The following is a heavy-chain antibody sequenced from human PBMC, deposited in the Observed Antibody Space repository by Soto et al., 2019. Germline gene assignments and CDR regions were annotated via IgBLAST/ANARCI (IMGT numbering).Heavy chain of an antibody. CDR3: ARGQESESWELNWIDP. V-gene: IGHV4-31*03. D-gene: IGHD1-26*01. CDR2: IFYSGST. Sequence: SETLSLTCTVSGGSISSGGYSWSWIRQHPGKGLEWIGYIFYSGSTYYNPSLKSRVTISVDTSKNQFSLKLSSVTAADTAVYYCARGQESESWELNWIDPWGHGTLVTVSS. J-gene: IGHJ5*02. CDR1: GGSISSGGYS.